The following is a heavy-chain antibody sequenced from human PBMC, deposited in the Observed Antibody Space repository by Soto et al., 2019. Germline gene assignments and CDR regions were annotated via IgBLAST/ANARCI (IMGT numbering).Heavy chain of an antibody. CDR1: GFTFSSYD. J-gene: IGHJ4*02. D-gene: IGHD6-13*01. V-gene: IGHV3-13*01. CDR2: IGTAGDT. Sequence: TGGSLRLSCAASGFTFSSYDMHWVRQATGKGLEWVSAIGTAGDTYYPGSVKGRFTISRENAKNSLYLQMNSLRAEDTAVYYCARVGRIAAAGTFDYWGQGTLVTVSS. CDR3: ARVGRIAAAGTFDY.